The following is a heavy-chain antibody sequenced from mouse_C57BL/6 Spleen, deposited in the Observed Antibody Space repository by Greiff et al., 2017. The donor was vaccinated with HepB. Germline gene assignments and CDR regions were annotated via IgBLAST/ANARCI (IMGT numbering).Heavy chain of an antibody. CDR2: INPSSGYT. D-gene: IGHD1-1*01. V-gene: IGHV1-4*01. CDR1: GYTFTSYT. Sequence: QVQLQQSGAELARPGASVKMSCKASGYTFTSYTMHWVKQRPGQGLEWIGYINPSSGYTKYNQKFKDKATLTAAKSSSTAYMQLSSLTSEDSAVYYCARSGYGSSYFDYGGQGTTLTVSS. J-gene: IGHJ2*01. CDR3: ARSGYGSSYFDY.